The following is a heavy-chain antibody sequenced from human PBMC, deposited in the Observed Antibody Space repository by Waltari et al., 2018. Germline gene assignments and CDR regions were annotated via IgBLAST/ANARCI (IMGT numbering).Heavy chain of an antibody. V-gene: IGHV1-24*01. D-gene: IGHD6-13*01. Sequence: QVQLIQSGAEVRKPGASVKVSCKVSGSTLSELSIHWVGQGPGKGLEWLGGFDTGRGETLYAQPFQGKVTLTEDTSINTAYMEVSSLRSDDTAVYFWAAGPGPAGFYFYYYLHVWGKGTSVTVAS. CDR2: FDTGRGET. J-gene: IGHJ6*03. CDR1: GSTLSELS. CDR3: AAGPGPAGFYFYYYLHV.